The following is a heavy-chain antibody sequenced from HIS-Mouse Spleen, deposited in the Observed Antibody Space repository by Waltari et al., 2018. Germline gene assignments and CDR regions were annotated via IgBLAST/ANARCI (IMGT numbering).Heavy chain of an antibody. J-gene: IGHJ4*02. Sequence: QVQLVQSGAEVNKPGSSVKVSCKASGGTFSSYAISWVRQSPGQGLEWRGGIIPIFGTANSAQKFQGRVTITADESTSTAYMELSNLRSEDTAVYYCARDGRYNWGLSNRYFDYWGQGTLVTVSS. CDR3: ARDGRYNWGLSNRYFDY. V-gene: IGHV1-69*01. CDR1: GGTFSSYA. CDR2: IIPIFGTA. D-gene: IGHD7-27*01.